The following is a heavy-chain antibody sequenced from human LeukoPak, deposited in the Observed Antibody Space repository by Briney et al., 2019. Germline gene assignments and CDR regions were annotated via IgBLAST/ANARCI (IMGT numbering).Heavy chain of an antibody. V-gene: IGHV1-18*01. CDR3: ARSRYYYGSGSPVSYDY. CDR2: ISAYNGNT. Sequence: ASVKVSCKASGYTFTSYGISWVRQAPGQGLEWMGWISAYNGNTNYAQKLQGRVTMTTDTSTSTAYMELRSLRSDATAVYYCARSRYYYGSGSPVSYDYWGQGTLVTVSS. J-gene: IGHJ4*02. CDR1: GYTFTSYG. D-gene: IGHD3-10*01.